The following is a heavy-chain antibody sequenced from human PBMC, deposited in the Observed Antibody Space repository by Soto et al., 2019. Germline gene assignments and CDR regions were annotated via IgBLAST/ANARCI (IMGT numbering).Heavy chain of an antibody. V-gene: IGHV4-34*01. CDR2: INHSGST. J-gene: IGHJ4*01. D-gene: IGHD3-10*01. Sequence: PSETLSLTCVVYGGSFSGYYWSWIRQAPGEGLKWIGEINHSGSTNYNPSLKGRVTTSVDTSKNQFSLKLSSVTAADAAVYYCARGRVSGTYSDVFDYWGQGTLVTVSS. CDR1: GGSFSGYY. CDR3: ARGRVSGTYSDVFDY.